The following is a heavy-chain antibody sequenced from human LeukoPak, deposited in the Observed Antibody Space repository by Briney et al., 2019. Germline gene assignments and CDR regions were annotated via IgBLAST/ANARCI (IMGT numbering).Heavy chain of an antibody. V-gene: IGHV3-9*01. CDR1: GFTFDDHA. Sequence: PGGSLRLSCAASGFTFDDHAMHWVRQAPGKGLEWVSGISWNSGSIGYADSVKGRFTISRDNAKNSLYLQMNSLRAEDTALYYCAKEPAYYDSSGYFDYWGQGTLVTVSS. CDR3: AKEPAYYDSSGYFDY. D-gene: IGHD3-22*01. J-gene: IGHJ4*02. CDR2: ISWNSGSI.